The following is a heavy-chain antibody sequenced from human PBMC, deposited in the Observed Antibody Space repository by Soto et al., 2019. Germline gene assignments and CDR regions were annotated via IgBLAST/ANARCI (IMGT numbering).Heavy chain of an antibody. CDR1: GFTLTTYA. Sequence: QLSESGGGLLQPGGSLTLSCAASGFTLTTYAMTWVRQPPGKGLEWVSSMNGAATSTSYADSVKGLFTTSRDNSKNTLYLEMNSLRAEDTAIYYCARGGADHYNYGMDVWGQGTTVIVAS. CDR3: ARGGADHYNYGMDV. V-gene: IGHV3-23*05. D-gene: IGHD3-10*01. CDR2: MNGAATST. J-gene: IGHJ6*02.